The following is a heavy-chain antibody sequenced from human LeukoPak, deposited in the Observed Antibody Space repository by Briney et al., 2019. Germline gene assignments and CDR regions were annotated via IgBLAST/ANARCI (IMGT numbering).Heavy chain of an antibody. CDR2: IWYDGSNK. J-gene: IGHJ3*02. Sequence: QTGGSLRLSCAASGFTFSSYGMHWVRQAPGKGLEWVAVIWYDGSNKYYADSVKGRFTISRDNSKNTLYLQMNSLRAEDTAVYYCARDRTSSDAFDIWGQGTMVTVSS. CDR3: ARDRTSSDAFDI. V-gene: IGHV3-33*01. CDR1: GFTFSSYG.